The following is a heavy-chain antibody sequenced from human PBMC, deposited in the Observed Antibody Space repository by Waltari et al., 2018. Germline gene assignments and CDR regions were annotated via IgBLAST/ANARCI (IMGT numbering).Heavy chain of an antibody. D-gene: IGHD1-26*01. CDR2: ISYDGSNK. V-gene: IGHV3-30*18. CDR1: GFTFSSHG. J-gene: IGHJ4*02. Sequence: QVQLVESGGGVVQPGRSLRLSCAASGFTFSSHGMHWVRQAPGKGLEWVAVISYDGSNKYYADSVKGRFTISRDNSKNTLYLQMNSLRAEDTAVYYCANGLAEGANDYWGQGTLVTVSS. CDR3: ANGLAEGANDY.